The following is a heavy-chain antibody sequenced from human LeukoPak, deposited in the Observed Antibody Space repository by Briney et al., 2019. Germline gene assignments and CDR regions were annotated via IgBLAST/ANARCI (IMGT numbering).Heavy chain of an antibody. CDR1: GFTFSSYS. J-gene: IGHJ3*02. CDR2: ISSSSSTI. V-gene: IGHV3-48*01. Sequence: GGSLRLSCAASGFTFSSYSMNWVRQAPGKGLEWVSYISSSSSTIYYADSVKGRFTISRDNSKNTLYLQMNSLRAEDTAVYYCAKGRIVGAPGAFDIWGQGTMVTVSS. D-gene: IGHD1-26*01. CDR3: AKGRIVGAPGAFDI.